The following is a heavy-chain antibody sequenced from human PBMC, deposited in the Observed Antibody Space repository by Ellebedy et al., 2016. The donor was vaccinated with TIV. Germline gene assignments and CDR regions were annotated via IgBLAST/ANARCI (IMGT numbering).Heavy chain of an antibody. CDR3: AKGRGGGSDSSAPRYYFDY. D-gene: IGHD3-22*01. CDR1: GFTFSSFA. J-gene: IGHJ4*02. Sequence: GESLKISCAASGFTFSSFAMGWVRQTPGKGLEGVSGLHGSGRGIVYSDSVKGRFTISRDNSKKTLNLQMNSLRAEDTAVYYCAKGRGGGSDSSAPRYYFDYWGLGTLVTVSS. V-gene: IGHV3-23*01. CDR2: LHGSGRGI.